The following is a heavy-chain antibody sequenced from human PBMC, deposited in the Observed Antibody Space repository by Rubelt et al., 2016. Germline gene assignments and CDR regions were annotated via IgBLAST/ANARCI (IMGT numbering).Heavy chain of an antibody. CDR1: GFPFSDYS. V-gene: IGHV3-21*01. CDR3: GTTFYYDNRWSGGI. Sequence: EVQLVESGGGLVKPWGSLRLSCEASGFPFSDYSMHWVRQAPGKGLDWVSSISTSGTDIYYADSVKGRFTISRDNAKNSLYLQLSSLRIDDTAVYDCGTTFYYDNRWSGGIWGQGTMVTVSS. J-gene: IGHJ3*02. CDR2: ISTSGTDI. D-gene: IGHD3-22*01.